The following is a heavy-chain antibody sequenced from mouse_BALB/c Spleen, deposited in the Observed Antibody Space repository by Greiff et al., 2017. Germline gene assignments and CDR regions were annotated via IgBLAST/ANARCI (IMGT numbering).Heavy chain of an antibody. CDR2: INPSNGRT. CDR1: GYTFTSYW. J-gene: IGHJ4*01. Sequence: QVQLQQPGAELVKPGASVKLSCKASGYTFTSYWMPWVKQRPGQGLEWIGEINPSNGRTNYNEKFKSKATLTVDKSSSTAYIQLSSLTSEDSAVYYCARKRDGYYDAMDYWGQGTSVTVSS. V-gene: IGHV1S81*02. D-gene: IGHD2-3*01. CDR3: ARKRDGYYDAMDY.